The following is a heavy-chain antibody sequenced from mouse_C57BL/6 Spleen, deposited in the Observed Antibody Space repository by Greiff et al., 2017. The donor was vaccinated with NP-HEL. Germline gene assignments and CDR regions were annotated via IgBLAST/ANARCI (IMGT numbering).Heavy chain of an antibody. V-gene: IGHV1-9*01. CDR2: ILPGSGST. D-gene: IGHD3-2*02. CDR3: ARRGTAQALVY. Sequence: QGLEWIGEILPGSGSTNYNEKFKGKATFTADTSSNTAYMQLSSLTTEDSAIYYCARRGTAQALVYWGQGTTLTVSS. J-gene: IGHJ2*01.